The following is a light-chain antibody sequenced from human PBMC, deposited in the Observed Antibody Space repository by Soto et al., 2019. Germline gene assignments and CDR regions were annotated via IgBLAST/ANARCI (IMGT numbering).Light chain of an antibody. CDR2: RAS. CDR1: QSVSSN. J-gene: IGKJ1*01. Sequence: EIVMTQSPATLSVFPGERATLSCRASQSVSSNLAWYQQKPGQAPRLLIYRASTRATGIPARFSGSGSGTEFTITISSLQSEDFAVYYCQHYNNWPPWTFGQGTKVEIK. CDR3: QHYNNWPPWT. V-gene: IGKV3-15*01.